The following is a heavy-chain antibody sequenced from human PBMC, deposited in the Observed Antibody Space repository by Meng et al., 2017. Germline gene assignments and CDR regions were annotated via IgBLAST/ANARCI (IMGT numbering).Heavy chain of an antibody. D-gene: IGHD4-17*01. J-gene: IGHJ5*02. CDR2: IYYSGST. CDR1: GGSISSGGYY. V-gene: IGHV4-31*03. Sequence: VQLQESGPGLVKPYQTWSLTCTVSGGSISSGGYYWSWIRQHPGKGLEWIGYIYYSGSTYYNPSLKSRVTISVDTSKNQFSLKLSSVTAADTAVYYCARSLTVTTVWFDPWGQGTLVTVSS. CDR3: ARSLTVTTVWFDP.